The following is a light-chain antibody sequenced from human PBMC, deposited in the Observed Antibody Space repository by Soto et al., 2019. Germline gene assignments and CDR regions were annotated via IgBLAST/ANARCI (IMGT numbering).Light chain of an antibody. V-gene: IGLV2-23*02. Sequence: QCALTQPASVSGSPGESITIACTGTNIDVGSYNLVSWYQQHSGKAPKLMIYEVSQRPSGVSNRFSGSKSGNTASLTISGLQAEDEADYYCCSFAGTSTYVFGSGTKVTVL. CDR3: CSFAGTSTYV. CDR1: NIDVGSYNL. CDR2: EVS. J-gene: IGLJ1*01.